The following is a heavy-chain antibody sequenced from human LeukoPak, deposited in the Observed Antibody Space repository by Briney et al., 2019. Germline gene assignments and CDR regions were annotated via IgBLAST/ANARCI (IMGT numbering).Heavy chain of an antibody. D-gene: IGHD4-17*01. CDR3: ARGDYGDYRKRFHP. V-gene: IGHV4-38-2*02. CDR1: SYSISSGYY. J-gene: IGHJ5*02. CDR2: IYHSGTT. Sequence: SETLSLTCTVSSYSISSGYYWGWIRQPPGKGLEWIGSIYHSGTTYYNPSLKSRVTISVDTSKNQFSLKLNSVTAADTAVYYCARGDYGDYRKRFHPWGQGTLVTVSS.